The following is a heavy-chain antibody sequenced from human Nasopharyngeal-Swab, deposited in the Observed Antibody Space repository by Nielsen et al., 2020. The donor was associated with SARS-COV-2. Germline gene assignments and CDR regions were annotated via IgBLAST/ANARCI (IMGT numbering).Heavy chain of an antibody. CDR2: ISHSGST. D-gene: IGHD1-26*01. V-gene: IGHV4-34*01. CDR1: GGSFDSYY. Sequence: SDTLSLTCAFYGGSFDSYYWTWIRQSPGKVLEWIGEISHSGSTKYNPSLKSRLTISVDTSNNQFSLKLTSVTAADTGVYYCARIKSGPYSSLYYYGLDVWGPGTTVTVSS. J-gene: IGHJ6*02. CDR3: ARIKSGPYSSLYYYGLDV.